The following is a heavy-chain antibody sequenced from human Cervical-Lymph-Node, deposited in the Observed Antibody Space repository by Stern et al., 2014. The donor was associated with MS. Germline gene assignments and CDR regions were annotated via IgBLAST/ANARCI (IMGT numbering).Heavy chain of an antibody. CDR2: MNPNSGNT. V-gene: IGHV1-8*01. Sequence: VQLVESGAEVMQPGASVRVSCRTSGYTFSNFDINWVRQAPGQGLEWMGWMNPNSGNTGYAQRFQGRVTMTRDNSISTAYMELSGLTSEDTAIYYCAREPMGAANYFDYWGQGILVTVSS. CDR3: AREPMGAANYFDY. CDR1: GYTFSNFD. J-gene: IGHJ4*02. D-gene: IGHD1-26*01.